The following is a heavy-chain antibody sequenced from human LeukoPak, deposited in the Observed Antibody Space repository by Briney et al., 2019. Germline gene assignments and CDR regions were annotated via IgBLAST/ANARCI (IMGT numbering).Heavy chain of an antibody. CDR2: IYTSGST. J-gene: IGHJ6*03. D-gene: IGHD5-24*01. V-gene: IGHV4-4*07. CDR1: GGSISSYY. Sequence: SETLSLTCTVSGGSISSYYWSWIRQPAGKGLEWIGRIYTSGSTNYNPSLKSRVTMSVDTSKNQFSLKLSSVTAADTAVYYCARAALRRDGYNSYYYYYYMDVWGKGTTVTASS. CDR3: ARAALRRDGYNSYYYYYYMDV.